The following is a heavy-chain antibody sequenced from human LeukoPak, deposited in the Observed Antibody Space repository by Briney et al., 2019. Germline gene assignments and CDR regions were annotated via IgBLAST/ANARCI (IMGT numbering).Heavy chain of an antibody. CDR3: ARVKDASSGYYGGYYFDY. Sequence: SETLSLTCTVSGYSLSSGYYWGWIRPPPGKGLEWIGSIFHSGSTYYNPSLKSRVTISVDTSKNQFSLKLSSVTAADTAVYYCARVKDASSGYYGGYYFDYWGQGTLVTVSS. D-gene: IGHD3-22*01. V-gene: IGHV4-38-2*02. CDR2: IFHSGST. CDR1: GYSLSSGYY. J-gene: IGHJ4*02.